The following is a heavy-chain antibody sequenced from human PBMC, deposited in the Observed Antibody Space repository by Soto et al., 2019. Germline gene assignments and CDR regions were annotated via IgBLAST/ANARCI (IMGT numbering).Heavy chain of an antibody. D-gene: IGHD3-9*01. CDR1: GFSLNSRGVG. Sequence: QITLRESGPALVKPTQTLTLTCTFSGFSLNSRGVGVGWVRQPPGKALEWLAIVYWDDDKRYLPSLRSRLSIRKDTPKDQVVLTLTNTDPVDTATYYCVHRGPVDETGMGFDFWGQGSLVTVSS. CDR3: VHRGPVDETGMGFDF. CDR2: VYWDDDK. J-gene: IGHJ4*02. V-gene: IGHV2-5*02.